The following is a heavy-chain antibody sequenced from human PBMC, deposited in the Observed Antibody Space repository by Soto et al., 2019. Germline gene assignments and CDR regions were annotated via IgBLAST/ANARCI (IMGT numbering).Heavy chain of an antibody. CDR1: GYTFTSYG. V-gene: IGHV1-18*04. CDR2: ISAYSGNT. D-gene: IGHD5-12*01. J-gene: IGHJ5*02. CDR3: ARDYRGGVATIQDWFDP. Sequence: KVSCKASGYTFTSYGISWVRQAPGQGLEWMGWISAYSGNTNYAQKLQGRVTMTTDTSTSTAYMELRSLRSDDTAVYYCARDYRGGVATIQDWFDPWGQGTLVTVSS.